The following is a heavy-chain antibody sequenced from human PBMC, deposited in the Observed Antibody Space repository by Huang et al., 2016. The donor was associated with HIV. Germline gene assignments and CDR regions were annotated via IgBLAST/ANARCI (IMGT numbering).Heavy chain of an antibody. V-gene: IGHV5-51*01. CDR1: GYNFDSYW. CDR2: SYPGDSDT. J-gene: IGHJ4*02. CDR3: ARQGLWLPPTDPFDY. Sequence: EVHLVQSGAEVKEPGESLKISCQASGYNFDSYWIGWVRQMPGKGLEWMGFSYPGDSDTSYDPSFQGQFTISADQSINTAYLQGSSLKASDTAIYFCARQGLWLPPTDPFDYWGQGTPVTVSA. D-gene: IGHD3-10*01.